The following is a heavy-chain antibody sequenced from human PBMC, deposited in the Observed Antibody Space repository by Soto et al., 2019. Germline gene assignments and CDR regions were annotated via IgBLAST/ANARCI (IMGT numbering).Heavy chain of an antibody. V-gene: IGHV4-30-4*01. CDR2: IYYSGST. CDR1: GGTSSSGAHY. Sequence: SETLSLTCSVSGGTSSSGAHYWSWIRQSPGKGLEWIGYIYYSGSTDSNPSLKSRITISVDTSKNQFSLKLSSVTAADTAVYYCASSSLYGMDVWGQGTTVTVYS. CDR3: ASSSLYGMDV. J-gene: IGHJ6*02.